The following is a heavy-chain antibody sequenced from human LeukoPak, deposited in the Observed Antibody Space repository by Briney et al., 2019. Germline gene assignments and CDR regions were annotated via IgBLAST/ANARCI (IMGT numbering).Heavy chain of an antibody. J-gene: IGHJ6*02. CDR3: ARACCPYGMDV. D-gene: IGHD2-15*01. CDR1: AFTFSDHY. Sequence: AESLRLSCAASAFTFSDHYMDWVRHAPGKVLEWVGRTRNKANSYTTEYAASVKGRFTISRDASKSSLYLQLSSVKTEDTAVYCGARACCPYGMDVWGQGTGVSVSS. CDR2: TRNKANSYTT. V-gene: IGHV3-72*01.